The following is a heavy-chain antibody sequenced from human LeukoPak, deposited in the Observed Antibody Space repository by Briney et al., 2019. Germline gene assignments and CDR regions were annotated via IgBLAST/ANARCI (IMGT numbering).Heavy chain of an antibody. CDR1: GYTFTGYY. J-gene: IGHJ4*02. D-gene: IGHD6-13*01. CDR3: ARVSGSSWGGDFDY. Sequence: ASVKVSCKASGYTFTGYYMHWVRQAPGQGLEWMGRINPNSGGTNYAQKFQGRVTMTRDTSISTAHMELSRLRSDDTAVYYCARVSGSSWGGDFDYWGQGTLVTVSS. V-gene: IGHV1-2*06. CDR2: INPNSGGT.